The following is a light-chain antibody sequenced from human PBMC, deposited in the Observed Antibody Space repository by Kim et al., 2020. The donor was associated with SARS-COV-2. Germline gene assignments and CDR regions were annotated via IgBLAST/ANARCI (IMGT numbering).Light chain of an antibody. CDR1: QTVTTN. Sequence: VSPGESATLAGRASQTVTTNLAWYQQKPGQPPRLLIYGASTRATGIPPRFSGSGSGTEFTLTSSSLQSADFAVYYCQQYDNWPPWTFGQGTKLEIK. J-gene: IGKJ2*02. V-gene: IGKV3-15*01. CDR3: QQYDNWPPWT. CDR2: GAS.